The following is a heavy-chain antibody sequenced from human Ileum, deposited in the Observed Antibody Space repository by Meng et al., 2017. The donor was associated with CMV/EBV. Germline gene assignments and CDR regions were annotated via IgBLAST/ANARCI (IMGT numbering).Heavy chain of an antibody. D-gene: IGHD1-7*01. Sequence: GESLKISCAASGFTFIDYWMHWVRQTPGKGLVWVARINSDESSIDYADSVKGRFTISRDNAKNTLYLQMNSLRVEDTAIYYCARGERTHPRSAFDHWGQGTLVTVSS. CDR2: INSDESSI. CDR1: GFTFIDYW. J-gene: IGHJ5*02. CDR3: ARGERTHPRSAFDH. V-gene: IGHV3-74*01.